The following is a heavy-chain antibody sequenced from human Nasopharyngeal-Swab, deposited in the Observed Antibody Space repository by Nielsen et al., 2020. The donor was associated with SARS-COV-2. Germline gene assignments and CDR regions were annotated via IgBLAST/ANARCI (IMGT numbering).Heavy chain of an antibody. J-gene: IGHJ4*02. CDR3: VVWQSYDSSGYLIDY. Sequence: GESLKISCAASGFTFSDYYMSWIRQAPGKGLEWVSYISSSGSTIYYADSVKGRFTISRDNAKNSLYLQMNSLRAEDTAVYYCVVWQSYDSSGYLIDYWGQGTLVTVSS. CDR1: GFTFSDYY. CDR2: ISSSGSTI. D-gene: IGHD3-22*01. V-gene: IGHV3-11*01.